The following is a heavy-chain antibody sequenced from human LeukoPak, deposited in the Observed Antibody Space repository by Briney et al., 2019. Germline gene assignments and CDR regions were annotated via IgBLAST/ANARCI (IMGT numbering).Heavy chain of an antibody. V-gene: IGHV3-7*01. J-gene: IGHJ3*02. CDR2: IKRDGSEK. Sequence: TGGSLRLSCAASGFTFSSYAMSWVRQAPGKGLEWVANIKRDGSEKYYVDSVKGRFTISRDNAKNSLYLQMNSLRAEDTAVYYCASTAITGDVPDDAFDIWGQGTMVTVSS. D-gene: IGHD7-27*01. CDR1: GFTFSSYA. CDR3: ASTAITGDVPDDAFDI.